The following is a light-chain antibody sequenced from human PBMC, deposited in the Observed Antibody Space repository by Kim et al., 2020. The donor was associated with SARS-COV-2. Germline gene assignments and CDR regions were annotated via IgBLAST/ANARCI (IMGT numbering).Light chain of an antibody. CDR3: QQYVSSGLT. CDR2: GAS. Sequence: EIVLTQSPGTLSLSPGERATLSCRASQSVSSSYLAWYQQKPGQAPRLLIYGASSRATGIPDRFSGSGSGTDFTLTISRLEPEDFAVYYCQQYVSSGLTFGGGTKVDIK. CDR1: QSVSSSY. J-gene: IGKJ4*01. V-gene: IGKV3-20*01.